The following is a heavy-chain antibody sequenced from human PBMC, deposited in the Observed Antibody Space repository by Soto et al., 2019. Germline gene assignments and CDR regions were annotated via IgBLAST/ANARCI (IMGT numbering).Heavy chain of an antibody. D-gene: IGHD5-18*01. CDR3: ARDHPHSYGIYYFDY. J-gene: IGHJ4*02. Sequence: SETLSLTCTVSGGSISNYFWSGIRQPPGKGLEWIGYIYSSGSTNYNPSLKSRVTISADTSKNQVSLKLTSVTAADTAVYYCARDHPHSYGIYYFDYWGQGTLVTVS. CDR2: IYSSGST. CDR1: GGSISNYF. V-gene: IGHV4-59*01.